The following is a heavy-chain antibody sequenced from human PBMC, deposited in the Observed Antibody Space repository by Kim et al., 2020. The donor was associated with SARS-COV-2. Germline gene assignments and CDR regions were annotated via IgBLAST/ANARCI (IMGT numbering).Heavy chain of an antibody. Sequence: PSLKSRVPRSVDPSKNQFSLKLSSVTAADTAVYYCARGWGDILTGYLFDYWGQGTLVTVSS. CDR3: ARGWGDILTGYLFDY. J-gene: IGHJ4*02. V-gene: IGHV4-34*01. D-gene: IGHD3-9*01.